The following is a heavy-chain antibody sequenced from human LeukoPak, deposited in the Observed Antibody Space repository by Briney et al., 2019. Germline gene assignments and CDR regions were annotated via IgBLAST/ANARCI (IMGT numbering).Heavy chain of an antibody. CDR2: IRGRGDIT. Sequence: GGSLRLSCAASGFTFSSYAMSWVRQAPGKGLEWVSAIRGRGDITYYADSVKGRFTISRDNSKNTLYLQMNSLRAEDTAVYYCAKEESGNWGAPWFDPWGQGTLVTVSS. V-gene: IGHV3-23*01. CDR3: AKEESGNWGAPWFDP. J-gene: IGHJ5*02. CDR1: GFTFSSYA. D-gene: IGHD7-27*01.